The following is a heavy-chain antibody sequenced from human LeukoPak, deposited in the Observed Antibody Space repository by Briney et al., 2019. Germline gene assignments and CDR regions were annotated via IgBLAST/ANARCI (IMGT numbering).Heavy chain of an antibody. CDR2: ITDSGGRT. CDR1: GFTFNNFA. D-gene: IGHD1-26*01. V-gene: IGHV3-23*01. J-gene: IGHJ4*02. CDR3: ATQGSSGSYSAVYY. Sequence: PGGSLRLSCATSGFTFNNFAMSWVRQVPGKGLEWVSSITDSGGRTYYGDSGKGRFTIPRHDSRNALYLQMNSLIAEDTAVYSCATQGSSGSYSAVYYWGQGTLVTVSS.